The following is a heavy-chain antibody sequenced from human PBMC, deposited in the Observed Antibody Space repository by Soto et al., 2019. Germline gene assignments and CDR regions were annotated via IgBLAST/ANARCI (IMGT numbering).Heavy chain of an antibody. D-gene: IGHD5-12*01. CDR3: DKATVGTSVGMDV. V-gene: IGHV4-30-4*01. Sequence: SLSLTCPVCGCSISGGDFYWSWIRQPPGKGLEYIGYIYYSGSSHYNPSLKSRVTISVATSRNQFPLKLRSVTAADTAESYCDKATVGTSVGMDV. CDR2: IYYSGSS. CDR1: GCSISGGDFY. J-gene: IGHJ6*01.